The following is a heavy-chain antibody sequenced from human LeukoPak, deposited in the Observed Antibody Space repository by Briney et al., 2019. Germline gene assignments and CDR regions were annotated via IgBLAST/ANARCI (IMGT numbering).Heavy chain of an antibody. V-gene: IGHV3-30*04. CDR3: ARRFSSSALDY. CDR2: ISYDGSNK. Sequence: GTSLRLSCAASGSTFSSYAMRLVRQPPGKRLEWVVVISYDGSNKYYADSVKGRFTISRDNSKNPLYLQMNSLRAEDTAVYYCARRFSSSALDYWGQGTLVTVSS. J-gene: IGHJ4*02. CDR1: GSTFSSYA. D-gene: IGHD6-6*01.